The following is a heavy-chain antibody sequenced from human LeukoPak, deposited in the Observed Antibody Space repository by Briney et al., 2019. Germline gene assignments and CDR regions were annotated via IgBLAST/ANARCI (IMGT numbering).Heavy chain of an antibody. CDR2: ISSSSSYI. J-gene: IGHJ3*02. V-gene: IGHV3-21*01. Sequence: GGSLRLSCAASGFTFSIYSMNWVRQAPGKGLEWVSSISSSSSYIYYADSVKGRFTISRDNANNSLYLQMNSLRAQDTDVYYCARDRAGANAFDIWGQGTMVTVSS. CDR1: GFTFSIYS. D-gene: IGHD6-19*01. CDR3: ARDRAGANAFDI.